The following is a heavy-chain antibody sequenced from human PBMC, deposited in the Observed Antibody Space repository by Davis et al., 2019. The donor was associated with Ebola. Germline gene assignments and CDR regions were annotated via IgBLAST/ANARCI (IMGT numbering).Heavy chain of an antibody. CDR2: INHSGST. CDR1: GGSFSGYY. J-gene: IGHJ4*02. D-gene: IGHD3-3*01. V-gene: IGHV4-34*01. CDR3: ARGLTIFGVVIPPDY. Sequence: SETLSLTCAVYGGSFSGYYWSWIRQPPGKGLEWIGEINHSGSTNYNPSRKSRVTISVDTSKNQFSLKLSSVTAAATAVYYCARGLTIFGVVIPPDYWGQGTLVTVSS.